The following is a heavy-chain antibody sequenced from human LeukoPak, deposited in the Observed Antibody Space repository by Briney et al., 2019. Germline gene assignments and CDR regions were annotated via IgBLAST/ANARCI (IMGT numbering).Heavy chain of an antibody. J-gene: IGHJ5*02. V-gene: IGHV4-39*01. D-gene: IGHD1-1*01. CDR2: LFYDGTT. CDR3: ARHTLVTAISTYNWFDP. Sequence: SETLSVTCSVSGASIRRGDNWWGWVRQPPGKGLEWTGSLFYDGTTFYSTSLKSRVTMSVDTSKNQFSLSLNSVTATDTAVYYCARHTLVTAISTYNWFDPWGQGTLVTVSS. CDR1: GASIRRGDNW.